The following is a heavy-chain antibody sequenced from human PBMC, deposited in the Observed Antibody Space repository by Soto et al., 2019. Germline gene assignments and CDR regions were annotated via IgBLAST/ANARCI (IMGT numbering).Heavy chain of an antibody. CDR2: IYYSGST. V-gene: IGHV4-59*01. CDR3: ARHRDVKTDDKLELLAFDI. Sequence: PSETLSLTCTVSGGSISSYYWSWIRQPPGKGLEWIGYIYYSGSTNYNPSLKSRVTISVDTSKNQFSLKLSSVTAADTAVYYCARHRDVKTDDKLELLAFDIWGQGTMVTVSS. D-gene: IGHD1-7*01. J-gene: IGHJ3*02. CDR1: GGSISSYY.